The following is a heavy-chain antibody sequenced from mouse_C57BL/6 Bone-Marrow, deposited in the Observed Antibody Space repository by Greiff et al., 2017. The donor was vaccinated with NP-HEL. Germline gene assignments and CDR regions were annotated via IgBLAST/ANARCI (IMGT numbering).Heavy chain of an antibody. CDR1: GFTFSDYY. CDR2: ISNGGGST. J-gene: IGHJ4*01. V-gene: IGHV5-12*01. Sequence: EVQVVESGGGLVQPGGSLKLSCAASGFTFSDYYMYWVRQTPEKRLEWVAYISNGGGSTYYPDTVKGRFTISRDNAKNTLYLQMSRLKSEDTAMYCCAREVPSGNLYAMDYWGQGTSVTVSS. D-gene: IGHD2-1*01. CDR3: AREVPSGNLYAMDY.